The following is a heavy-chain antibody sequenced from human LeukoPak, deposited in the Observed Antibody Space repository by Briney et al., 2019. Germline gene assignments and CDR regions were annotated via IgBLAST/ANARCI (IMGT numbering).Heavy chain of an antibody. CDR2: ISASGGYT. CDR3: TRDWTHYDSSGYFDY. D-gene: IGHD3-22*01. Sequence: GGSLRLSCAASGFTFSNYGMSWVRQAPGKGLVWVSVISASGGYTFYADSVKGRFTISRDNSKNTLYLQMNSLRAEDTAVYYCTRDWTHYDSSGYFDYWGQGTLVTVSS. V-gene: IGHV3-23*01. J-gene: IGHJ4*02. CDR1: GFTFSNYG.